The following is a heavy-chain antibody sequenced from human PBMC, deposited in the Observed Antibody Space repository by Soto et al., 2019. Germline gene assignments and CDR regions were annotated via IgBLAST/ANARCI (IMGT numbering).Heavy chain of an antibody. CDR3: ASTFEEDTIALGDY. CDR2: ISAYNGNT. J-gene: IGHJ4*01. CDR1: GYPFTSYG. D-gene: IGHD5-18*01. V-gene: IGHV1-18*01. Sequence: GSGKVCFKASGYPFTSYGISLDRQAPGQGLEWMGWISAYNGNTNYAQKLQGRVTMTTDTSTSTAYMELRSLRSDDTAVYYCASTFEEDTIALGDYWGHGTMVTVSS.